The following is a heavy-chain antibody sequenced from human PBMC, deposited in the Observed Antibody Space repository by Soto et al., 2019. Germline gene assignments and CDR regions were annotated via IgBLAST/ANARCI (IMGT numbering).Heavy chain of an antibody. CDR2: ISSSSSYI. CDR3: ARDLRTAAGSDY. D-gene: IGHD6-13*01. J-gene: IGHJ4*02. Sequence: GGSLRLSCAASGFTFSSYSMNWVRQAPGKGLEWVSSISSSSSYIYYADSVKGRFTISRDNAKNSLYLQMNSLRAEDTAVYYCARDLRTAAGSDYWGQGTLVTVSS. CDR1: GFTFSSYS. V-gene: IGHV3-21*01.